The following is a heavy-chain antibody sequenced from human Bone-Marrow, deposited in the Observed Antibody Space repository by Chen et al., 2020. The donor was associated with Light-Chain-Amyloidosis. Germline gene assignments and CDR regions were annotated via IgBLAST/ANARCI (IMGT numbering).Heavy chain of an antibody. CDR1: GGSLSGYY. Sequence: QVQLQQWGAGLLKPSETLSLTCAFYGGSLSGYYWSWVRQSPGKGLEWIGEISHSGSTIYNPSLESRVTISIDTSKNQFSLKLTSVTAADTAVYFCANMHYGGNPRNYWGQGTLVTVSS. V-gene: IGHV4-34*01. CDR2: ISHSGST. D-gene: IGHD4-17*01. CDR3: ANMHYGGNPRNY. J-gene: IGHJ4*02.